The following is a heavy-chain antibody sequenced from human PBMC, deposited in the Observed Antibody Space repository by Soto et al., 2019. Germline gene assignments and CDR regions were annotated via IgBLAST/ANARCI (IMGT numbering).Heavy chain of an antibody. CDR2: ISGYNGKT. D-gene: IGHD1-1*01. V-gene: IGHV1-18*01. CDR3: ARDGFMPNEIPVFRAKFDP. CDR1: GYTFTNYG. Sequence: QVQLVQSGAEVKKPGASVKVSCKASGYTFTNYGISWVRQAPGQGLEWMGRISGYNGKTDYSHKFPGRITLTTDPSTSTAYMEVRSLRSDDTAVYYCARDGFMPNEIPVFRAKFDPWGQGTLVTVSS. J-gene: IGHJ5*02.